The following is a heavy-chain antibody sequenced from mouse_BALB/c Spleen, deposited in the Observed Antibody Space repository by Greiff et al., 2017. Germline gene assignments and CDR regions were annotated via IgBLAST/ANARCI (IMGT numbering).Heavy chain of an antibody. D-gene: IGHD1-1*01. CDR3: ARGPYGNWYFDV. CDR1: GFTFSSFG. V-gene: IGHV5-17*02. Sequence: EVHLVESGGGLVQPGGSRKLSCAASGFTFSSFGMHWVRQAPEKGLEWVAYISSGSSTIYYADTVKGRFTISRDNPKNTLFLQMTSLRSEDTALYYCARGPYGNWYFDVWGAGTTVTVSS. CDR2: ISSGSSTI. J-gene: IGHJ1*01.